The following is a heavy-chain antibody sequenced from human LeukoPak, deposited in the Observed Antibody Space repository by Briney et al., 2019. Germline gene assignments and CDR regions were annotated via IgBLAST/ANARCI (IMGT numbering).Heavy chain of an antibody. Sequence: PSETLSLTCAVSGGSISSSSYYWGWIRQPPGKGLEWIGSIYYSGTTYYNPSLKSRVTISVDTSKNQFSLKLSSVTAADTAVYYCAREFATSGPGPDWGQGTLVTVSS. J-gene: IGHJ4*02. CDR2: IYYSGTT. D-gene: IGHD3-10*01. CDR1: GGSISSSSYY. CDR3: AREFATSGPGPD. V-gene: IGHV4-39*07.